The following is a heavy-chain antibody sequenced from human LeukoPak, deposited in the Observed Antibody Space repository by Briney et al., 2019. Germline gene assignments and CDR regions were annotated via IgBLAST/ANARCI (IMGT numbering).Heavy chain of an antibody. CDR2: MNPNSGNT. CDR1: GYTFTSYD. D-gene: IGHD2-2*01. J-gene: IGHJ4*02. V-gene: IGHV1-8*01. Sequence: ASVKVSCKASGYTFTSYDINWVRQATGQGLEWMGWMNPNSGNTGYAQKFQGRVTMTRNTSISTAYMELSSLRSEDTAVYYCARVGDERYCSSTSCYGVYFDYWGQGTLVTVSS. CDR3: ARVGDERYCSSTSCYGVYFDY.